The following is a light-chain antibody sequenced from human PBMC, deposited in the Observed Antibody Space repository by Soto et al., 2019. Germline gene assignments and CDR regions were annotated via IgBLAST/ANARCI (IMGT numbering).Light chain of an antibody. J-gene: IGKJ1*01. Sequence: EIVMTQSPATLSVSPGERATLSCRASQSVFSSLAWFQQRPGQAPRLLIYGSATRATGIPARFSGSGSGTDFTLTIGSLEPEDFAVYYCQQRSNWLWTFGQGTKVDIK. CDR2: GSA. CDR3: QQRSNWLWT. CDR1: QSVFSS. V-gene: IGKV3-15*01.